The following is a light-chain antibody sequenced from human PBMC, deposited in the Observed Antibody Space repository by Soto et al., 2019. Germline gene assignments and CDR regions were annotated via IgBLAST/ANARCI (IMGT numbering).Light chain of an antibody. J-gene: IGLJ2*01. CDR1: SSDVGGYEY. Sequence: QSALTQPASVSGSPGQSITISCTGTSSDVGGYEYVSWFQQYPGKAPSLMLYDVYRRPSGVSYRFSGSKSGNTASLTISGLQAEDEADYYCSSYTTTSTVVFGGGTKLTVL. CDR3: SSYTTTSTVV. CDR2: DVY. V-gene: IGLV2-14*01.